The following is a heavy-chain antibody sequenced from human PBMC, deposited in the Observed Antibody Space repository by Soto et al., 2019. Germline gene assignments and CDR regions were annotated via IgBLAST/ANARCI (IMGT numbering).Heavy chain of an antibody. CDR3: ARDSTIVPYGMDV. D-gene: IGHD2-2*01. V-gene: IGHV4-31*03. J-gene: IGHJ6*02. Sequence: SLTCTVSGGSISSGGYYWSWIRQHPGKGLEWIGYIYYSGGTYYNPSLKSRVTISVDTSKNQFSLKLSSVTAADTAVYYCARDSTIVPYGMDVWGQGTTVTVSS. CDR1: GGSISSGGYY. CDR2: IYYSGGT.